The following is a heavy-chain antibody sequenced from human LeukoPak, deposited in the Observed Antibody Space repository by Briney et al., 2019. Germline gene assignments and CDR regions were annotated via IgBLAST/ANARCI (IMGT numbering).Heavy chain of an antibody. CDR1: GYTFTSYA. J-gene: IGHJ5*02. CDR3: ASEPPFEYSSHSGWFDP. V-gene: IGHV1-69*13. D-gene: IGHD6-6*01. CDR2: IIPIFGTA. Sequence: SVKVSCKASGYTFTSYAISWVRQAPGQGLEWMGGIIPIFGTANYAQKFQGRVTITADESTSTAYMELSSLRSEDTAVYYCASEPPFEYSSHSGWFDPWGQGTLVTVSS.